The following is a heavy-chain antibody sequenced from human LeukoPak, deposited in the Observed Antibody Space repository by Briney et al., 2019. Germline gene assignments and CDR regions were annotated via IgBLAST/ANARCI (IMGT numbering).Heavy chain of an antibody. Sequence: GESLKISCKASGYSFTNYWIGWVRQMPGKGLEWMGIIDPSDSDTRYTPSFQGQVTISADKSPSTAYPQWNSLKASDSAMYYCARQTAMGRSGDYWGQGTLVTVSS. D-gene: IGHD7-27*01. CDR3: ARQTAMGRSGDY. CDR2: IDPSDSDT. CDR1: GYSFTNYW. J-gene: IGHJ4*02. V-gene: IGHV5-51*01.